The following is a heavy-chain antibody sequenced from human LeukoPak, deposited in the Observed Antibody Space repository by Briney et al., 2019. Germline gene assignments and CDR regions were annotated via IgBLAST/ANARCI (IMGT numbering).Heavy chain of an antibody. V-gene: IGHV3-21*01. D-gene: IGHD3-10*01. J-gene: IGHJ6*03. Sequence: PGGSLRLSCAASGFTFSTYTMNWVRQAPGKGPEWVSSITTSSSYIYYADSVKGRFTISRDNAKNSLYLQMNSLRAEDTAVYYCARDLVWFGEPKGYYNYMDVWGKGTTVTVSS. CDR2: ITTSSSYI. CDR1: GFTFSTYT. CDR3: ARDLVWFGEPKGYYNYMDV.